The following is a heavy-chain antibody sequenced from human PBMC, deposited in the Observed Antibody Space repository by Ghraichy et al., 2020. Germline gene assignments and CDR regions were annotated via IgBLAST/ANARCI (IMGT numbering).Heavy chain of an antibody. J-gene: IGHJ5*02. CDR3: ARAPIDYYDFWSGYYSRMGYNWFDP. Sequence: SETLSLTCAVYGGSFSGYYWSWIRQPPGKGLEWIGEINHSVSTNYNPSLKSRVTISVDTSKNQFSLTLSSVTAANTAVYYCARAPIDYYDFWSGYYSRMGYNWFDPWGQGTLVTVSS. CDR1: GGSFSGYY. D-gene: IGHD3-3*01. CDR2: INHSVST. V-gene: IGHV4-34*01.